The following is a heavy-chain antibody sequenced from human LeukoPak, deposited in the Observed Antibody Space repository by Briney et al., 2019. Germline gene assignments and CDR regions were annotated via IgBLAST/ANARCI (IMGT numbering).Heavy chain of an antibody. CDR2: INPNSGGT. Sequence: ASVRVSCKASGYTFTGYYMHWVRQAPGQGLEWMGWINPNSGGTNYAQKFQGRVTMTRDTSISTAYMELSRLRSDDTAVYYCARVPYYDSSGYYYYYMDVWGKGTTVTVSS. J-gene: IGHJ6*03. D-gene: IGHD3-22*01. V-gene: IGHV1-2*02. CDR1: GYTFTGYY. CDR3: ARVPYYDSSGYYYYYMDV.